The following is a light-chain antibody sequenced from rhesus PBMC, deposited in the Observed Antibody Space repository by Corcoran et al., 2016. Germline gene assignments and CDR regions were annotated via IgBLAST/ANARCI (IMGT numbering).Light chain of an antibody. CDR2: VGN. V-gene: IGKV1-32*05. CDR1: QDINSF. CDR3: QQYKSLPLT. J-gene: IGKJ1*01. Sequence: DTRMTQSPSSLSASVGDRITLTCRASQDINSFLNWYQQKPGKAPKFLIYVGNRLESGVPSRFSGCGAGTEFTLTISSLQPEDFATYYCQQYKSLPLTFGQGTKVEIK.